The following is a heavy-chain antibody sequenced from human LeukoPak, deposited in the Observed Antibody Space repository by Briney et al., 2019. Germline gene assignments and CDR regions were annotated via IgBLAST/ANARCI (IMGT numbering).Heavy chain of an antibody. D-gene: IGHD1-26*01. CDR2: IYYSGST. Sequence: SETLSLTCTVSGGSISSSSYYWGWIRQPPGKGLEWIGSIYYSGSTYYNPSLKSRVTISVDTSKNQFSLKLSSVTAADTAVYYCARALSGSYYGYYFDYWGQGTLVTVSS. CDR1: GGSISSSSYY. CDR3: ARALSGSYYGYYFDY. V-gene: IGHV4-39*07. J-gene: IGHJ4*02.